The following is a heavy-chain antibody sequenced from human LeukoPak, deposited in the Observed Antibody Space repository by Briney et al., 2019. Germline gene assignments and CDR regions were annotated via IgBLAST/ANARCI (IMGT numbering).Heavy chain of an antibody. CDR3: AKAMCSGGTYYCHFDY. V-gene: IGHV3-23*01. J-gene: IGHJ4*02. Sequence: GGSLRLSCGASTFTFSSYGMSWVRQAPGKGLEWVSAISGSGGSTYYADSVKGRFTISRDNSKNSLYLQMNSLRAEDTAVYYCAKAMCSGGTYYCHFDYWGQGTLVTVSS. CDR1: TFTFSSYG. CDR2: ISGSGGST. D-gene: IGHD2-15*01.